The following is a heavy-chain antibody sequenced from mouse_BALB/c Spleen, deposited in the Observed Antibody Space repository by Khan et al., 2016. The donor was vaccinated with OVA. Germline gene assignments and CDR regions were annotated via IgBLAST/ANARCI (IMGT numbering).Heavy chain of an antibody. V-gene: IGHV3-2*02. D-gene: IGHD1-1*01. J-gene: IGHJ2*01. CDR3: ARGNYYGYYFDY. CDR2: ISYSGGT. Sequence: EVELVESGPGLVKPSQSLSLTRTVTGYSITSGYAWNWIRQFPGNKLEWMGYISYSGGTSYNPSLKSRISITRDTSKNQFFLQLNSVTTEDTATYYCARGNYYGYYFDYWGQGTTLTVSS. CDR1: GYSITSGYA.